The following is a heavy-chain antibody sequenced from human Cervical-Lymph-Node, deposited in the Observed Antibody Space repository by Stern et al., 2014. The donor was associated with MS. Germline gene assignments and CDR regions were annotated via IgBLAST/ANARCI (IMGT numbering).Heavy chain of an antibody. J-gene: IGHJ5*02. V-gene: IGHV1-3*01. CDR3: ARPIRSDVGNWFDP. D-gene: IGHD1-14*01. CDR1: GYTFTSYA. CDR2: INAGNGNT. Sequence: DQLVESGAEVKKPGASVKVSCKASGYTFTSYAMHWVRQAPGQRLEWMGWINAGNGNTKYSQKFQGRVTITRDTSARQAYMELSSRRAEDTAVYYCARPIRSDVGNWFDPWGQGTLVTVSS.